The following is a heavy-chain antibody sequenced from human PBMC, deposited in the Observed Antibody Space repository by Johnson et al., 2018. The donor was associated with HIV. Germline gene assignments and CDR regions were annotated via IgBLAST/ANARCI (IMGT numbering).Heavy chain of an antibody. CDR3: ARARAGDAFDI. D-gene: IGHD6-13*01. J-gene: IGHJ3*02. CDR1: GFTVSSNY. CDR2: IYSGGST. V-gene: IGHV3-53*01. Sequence: VLLVESGGGLVKPGGSLRLSCAASGFTVSSNYMSWVRQAPGKGLEWVSVIYSGGSTYYADSVKGRFTISRDNSKNTLYLQMNSLRAEDTAVYYCARARAGDAFDIWGQGTMVTVSS.